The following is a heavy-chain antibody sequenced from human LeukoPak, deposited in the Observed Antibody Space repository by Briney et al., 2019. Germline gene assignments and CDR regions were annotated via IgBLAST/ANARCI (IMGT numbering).Heavy chain of an antibody. V-gene: IGHV1-2*02. D-gene: IGHD1-7*01. J-gene: IGHJ6*03. Sequence: ASVKVSCKASGYTFTGCYMHWVRQAPGQGLEWMGWINPNSGGTNYAQKFQGRVTMTRDTSISTAYMELSRLRSDDTAVYYCARDRELLGTYYYYMDVWGKGTTVTVSS. CDR1: GYTFTGCY. CDR2: INPNSGGT. CDR3: ARDRELLGTYYYYMDV.